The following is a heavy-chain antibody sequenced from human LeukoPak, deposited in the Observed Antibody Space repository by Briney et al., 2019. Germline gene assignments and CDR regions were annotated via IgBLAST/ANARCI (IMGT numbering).Heavy chain of an antibody. D-gene: IGHD3-22*01. CDR3: TKCSYYHDSSGYYYD. CDR2: INPNSGGT. CDR1: GYTFTDYY. V-gene: IGHV1-2*02. J-gene: IGHJ4*02. Sequence: ASVKVSCKASGYTFTDYYIHWVRQAPGQGLEWVGCINPNSGGTKYAQNFQGRVTLTRDTSINTAYMDLSRLRSDDTAVYYCTKCSYYHDSSGYYYDWGQGALVTVSS.